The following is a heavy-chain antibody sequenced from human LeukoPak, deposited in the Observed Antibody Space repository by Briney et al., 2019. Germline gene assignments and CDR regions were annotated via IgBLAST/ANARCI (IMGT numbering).Heavy chain of an antibody. CDR2: INPSGGST. CDR1: VYTFTSYY. CDR3: ARDGDIVVVVAATRFEY. Sequence: GASVKVSCKASVYTFTSYYMHWVRQAPGQGLEWMGIINPSGGSTSYAQKFQGRVTMTRDTSTSTVYMELSSLRSEDTAVYYCARDGDIVVVVAATRFEYWGQGTLVTVSS. J-gene: IGHJ4*02. D-gene: IGHD2-15*01. V-gene: IGHV1-46*01.